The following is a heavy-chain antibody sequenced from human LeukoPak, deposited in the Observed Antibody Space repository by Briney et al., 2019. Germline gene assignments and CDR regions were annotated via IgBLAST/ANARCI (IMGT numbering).Heavy chain of an antibody. V-gene: IGHV4-39*07. CDR1: GGSISSSSYY. D-gene: IGHD6-13*01. J-gene: IGHJ4*02. Sequence: SETLSLTCTVSGGSISSSSYYWGWIRQPPGKGLEWIGSIYYSGSTYYNPSLKSRVTISVDTSKNQFSLKLSSVTAADTAVYYCARGKLLRFAVIAAAGMFGYWGQGTLVTVSS. CDR3: ARGKLLRFAVIAAAGMFGY. CDR2: IYYSGST.